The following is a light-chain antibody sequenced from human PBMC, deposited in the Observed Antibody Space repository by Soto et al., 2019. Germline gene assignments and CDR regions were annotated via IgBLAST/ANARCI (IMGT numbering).Light chain of an antibody. J-gene: IGLJ1*01. Sequence: LTQPASVSGPPGQSITISCTGTSSDFGGYNFVSWYQHHPGKAPKLMIYDVSNRPSGVSNRFSGSKSGNTASLTISGLQAEDEADYYCSSYTSSSILYVFGTGTKVTVL. CDR3: SSYTSSSILYV. CDR1: SSDFGGYNF. CDR2: DVS. V-gene: IGLV2-14*03.